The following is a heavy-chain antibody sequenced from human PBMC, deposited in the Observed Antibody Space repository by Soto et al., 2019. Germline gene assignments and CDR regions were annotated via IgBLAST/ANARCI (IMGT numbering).Heavy chain of an antibody. Sequence: PSETLSLTCTVSGGSISSYYWSWIRQPPGKGLEWIGYIYYSGSTNYNPSLKSRVTISVDTSKNQFSLKLSSVTAADTAVYYCARHGHGVIAAADIDYWGQGTLVTVSS. CDR2: IYYSGST. V-gene: IGHV4-59*08. CDR1: GGSISSYY. CDR3: ARHGHGVIAAADIDY. D-gene: IGHD6-13*01. J-gene: IGHJ4*02.